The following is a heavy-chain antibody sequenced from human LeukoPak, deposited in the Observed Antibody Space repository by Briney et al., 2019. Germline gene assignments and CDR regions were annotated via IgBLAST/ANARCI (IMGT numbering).Heavy chain of an antibody. CDR3: AREVTMLTSDYYFDL. CDR2: ISSSGFTI. V-gene: IGHV3-11*01. D-gene: IGHD4-17*01. CDR1: GFTFSDYY. Sequence: GGSLRLSCAASGFTFSDYYMSWIRQAPGKGLEWVSCISSSGFTIYYADSLEGRFTISRDNAKKSLYLQMDSLRVDDPALYYCAREVTMLTSDYYFDLWGRGTLVTVSS. J-gene: IGHJ2*01.